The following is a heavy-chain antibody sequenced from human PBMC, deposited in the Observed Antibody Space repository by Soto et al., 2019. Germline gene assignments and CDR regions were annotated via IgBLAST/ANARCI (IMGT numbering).Heavy chain of an antibody. CDR2: ITPFNGNT. CDR3: ASPPPYSNYAPGNAFDI. Sequence: GASVKVSCKASGYTFTCRYLHWVRQAPGQALEWMGWITPFNGNTNYAQKFQDRVTITRDRSMSTAYMELSSLRSEDTAMYYCASPPPYSNYAPGNAFDIWGQGTMVTVSS. CDR1: GYTFTCRY. D-gene: IGHD4-4*01. V-gene: IGHV1-45*02. J-gene: IGHJ3*02.